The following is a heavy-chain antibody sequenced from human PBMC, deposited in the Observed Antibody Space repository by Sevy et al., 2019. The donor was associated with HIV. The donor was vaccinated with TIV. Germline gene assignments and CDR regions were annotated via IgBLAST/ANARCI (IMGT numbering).Heavy chain of an antibody. CDR2: ISRSGSTI. CDR1: GFTFSDYY. D-gene: IGHD3-22*01. CDR3: ARENTMIEEPGWFDP. J-gene: IGHJ5*02. Sequence: GGYLRLSCAASGFTFSDYYMIWIRQAPGKGLEWVSYISRSGSTINYADSVKGRFTISRDNAKNSLYLQINSLRAEDPAVYYCARENTMIEEPGWFDPWGQGTLVTVSS. V-gene: IGHV3-11*01.